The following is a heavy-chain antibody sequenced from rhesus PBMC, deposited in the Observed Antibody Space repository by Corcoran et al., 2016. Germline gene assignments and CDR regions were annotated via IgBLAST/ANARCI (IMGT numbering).Heavy chain of an antibody. CDR3: ARAKWELVFDY. CDR1: GGSSSGYH. D-gene: IGHD1-44*01. CDR2: ISGSSGST. Sequence: QVQLQESGPGLVKPSETLSLTCAVSGGSSSGYHWGWIRPPPGKGLEWIGYISGSSGSTDYNPSLKSRVTISTDTSKNQFSLKLSSVTAADTAVYYCARAKWELVFDYWGQGVLVTVSS. J-gene: IGHJ4*01. V-gene: IGHV4-165*01.